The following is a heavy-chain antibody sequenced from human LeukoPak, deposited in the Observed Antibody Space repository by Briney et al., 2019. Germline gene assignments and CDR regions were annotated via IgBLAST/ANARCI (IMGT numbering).Heavy chain of an antibody. Sequence: KAGGSLRLSCAASGFTFSNAWMSWVRQAPGKGLEWVGRIKSKTDGGTTDYAAPVKGRFTISRDDSKNTLYLQMSSLKTEDTAVYYCTTDEAYYDSRYFDYWGQGTLVTVSS. CDR3: TTDEAYYDSRYFDY. V-gene: IGHV3-15*01. CDR2: IKSKTDGGTT. J-gene: IGHJ4*02. D-gene: IGHD3-22*01. CDR1: GFTFSNAW.